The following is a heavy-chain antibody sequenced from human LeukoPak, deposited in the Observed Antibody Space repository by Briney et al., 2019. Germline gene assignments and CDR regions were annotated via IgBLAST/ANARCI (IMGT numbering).Heavy chain of an antibody. CDR1: GGSFSGYY. J-gene: IGHJ4*02. D-gene: IGHD3-16*02. V-gene: IGHV4-34*01. CDR3: ARTPFGGVIALQSPFFDY. CDR2: INHSGST. Sequence: SETLSLTCAVYGGSFSGYYWSWIRQPPGKGLEWIGEINHSGSTNYNPSLKSRVTISVDTSKNQFSLKLSSVTAADTAVYYCARTPFGGVIALQSPFFDYWGQGTLVTVSS.